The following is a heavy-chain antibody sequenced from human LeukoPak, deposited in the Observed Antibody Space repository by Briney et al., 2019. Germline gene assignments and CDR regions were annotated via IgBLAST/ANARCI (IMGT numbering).Heavy chain of an antibody. CDR1: GFTFSSYS. Sequence: GGSLRLSCAASGFTFSSYSMNWVRQAPGKGLEWVSSISSSSSYIYYADSVKGRFTISRDNAKNSLYLQMNSLRAEDTAVYYCAAPGVVKGYMDVWGKGTTVTVSS. D-gene: IGHD3-3*01. J-gene: IGHJ6*03. CDR2: ISSSSSYI. V-gene: IGHV3-21*01. CDR3: AAPGVVKGYMDV.